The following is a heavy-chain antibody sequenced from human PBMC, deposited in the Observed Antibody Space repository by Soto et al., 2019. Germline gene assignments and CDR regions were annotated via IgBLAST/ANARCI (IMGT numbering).Heavy chain of an antibody. CDR3: AKTSGNYDFWSGEGSFDY. J-gene: IGHJ4*02. Sequence: GGSLRLSCAASGFTFSSYGMHWVRQAPGKGLEWVAVISYDGSNKYYADSVKGRFTISRDNSKNTLYLQMNSLRAEDTAVCYCAKTSGNYDFWSGEGSFDYWGQGTLVTVSS. D-gene: IGHD3-3*01. CDR2: ISYDGSNK. CDR1: GFTFSSYG. V-gene: IGHV3-30*18.